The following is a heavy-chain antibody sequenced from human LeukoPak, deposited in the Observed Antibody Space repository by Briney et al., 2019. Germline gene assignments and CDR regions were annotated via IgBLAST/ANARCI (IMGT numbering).Heavy chain of an antibody. CDR1: GFALSDYD. CDR3: TRGISKSRDAFDL. Sequence: GGSLRLSCAASGFALSDYDIHWVRQPAGKGLEWVSVVDSAGDTYYPGSVKGRFTVSRDNAKNSVFLQLNSLTAGDTAVYYCTRGISKSRDAFDLWGQGAMVTVSS. CDR2: VDSAGDT. D-gene: IGHD3-3*02. V-gene: IGHV3-13*01. J-gene: IGHJ3*01.